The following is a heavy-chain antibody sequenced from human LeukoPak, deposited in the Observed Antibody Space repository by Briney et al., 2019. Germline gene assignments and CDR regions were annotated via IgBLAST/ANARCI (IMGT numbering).Heavy chain of an antibody. CDR1: GFTFSSYA. V-gene: IGHV3-23*01. J-gene: IGHJ4*02. D-gene: IGHD6-19*01. CDR3: AKGTIAVAGPHVFFGY. Sequence: GGSLRLSCAASGFTFSSYAMSWVRQAPGKGLEWVSAISGSGGSTYYADSVKGRFTISRDNSKNTLYLQMNSLRAEDTAVYYCAKGTIAVAGPHVFFGYWGQGTLVTVSS. CDR2: ISGSGGST.